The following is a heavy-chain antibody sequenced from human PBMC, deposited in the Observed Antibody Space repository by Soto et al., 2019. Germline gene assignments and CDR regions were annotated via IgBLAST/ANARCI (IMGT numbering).Heavy chain of an antibody. V-gene: IGHV3-30*18. D-gene: IGHD2-15*01. J-gene: IGHJ4*02. CDR3: AKYGSVDY. CDR1: GFTFSSYG. CDR2: ISYDGSNK. Sequence: GRSLTLSCAASGFTFSSYGMHWVRQAPGKGLEWVAVISYDGSNKYYADSVKGRFTISRDNSKNTLYLQMNSLRAEDTAVYYCAKYGSVDYWGQGTLVTVSS.